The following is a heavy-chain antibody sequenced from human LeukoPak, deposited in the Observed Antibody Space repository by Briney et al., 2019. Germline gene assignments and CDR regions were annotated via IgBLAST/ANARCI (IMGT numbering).Heavy chain of an antibody. CDR3: AREIYIKSSSSWQH. Sequence: GASVKVSCKASGYTFTSYGISWVRQAPGQGLEWMGWISAYNGNTNYAQKLQGRVTMTTDTSTSTAYMELRSLRSDDTAVYYCAREIYIKSSSSWQHWGQGTLVTVSS. CDR2: ISAYNGNT. CDR1: GYTFTSYG. V-gene: IGHV1-18*01. J-gene: IGHJ1*01. D-gene: IGHD6-13*01.